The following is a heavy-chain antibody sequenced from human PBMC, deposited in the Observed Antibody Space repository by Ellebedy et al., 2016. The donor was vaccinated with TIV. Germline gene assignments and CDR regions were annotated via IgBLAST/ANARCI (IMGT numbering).Heavy chain of an antibody. CDR3: VRAVGQGPYAHADY. J-gene: IGHJ4*02. D-gene: IGHD4-23*01. Sequence: PGGSLRLSCAASGFTFSDYYMSWIRQAPGKGLEWLSYISSSGDTIYYADSVKGRFTISRDNAKKSLNLHMDSLRAEDTAVYYCVRAVGQGPYAHADYWGQGTLVTVSS. CDR2: ISSSGDTI. CDR1: GFTFSDYY. V-gene: IGHV3-11*01.